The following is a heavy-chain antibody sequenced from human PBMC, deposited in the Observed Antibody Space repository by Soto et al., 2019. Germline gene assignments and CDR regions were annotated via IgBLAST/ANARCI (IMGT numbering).Heavy chain of an antibody. V-gene: IGHV1-69*08. Sequence: QVQLVQSGAEVKKPGSSVKVSCKTSGGTFSNDIITWVRQAPGQGLEWMGRIIPHLYTTNYAQKFQGRVTITADKSTGTAYMELNSLRSEDTAVYYCVRDSPIGSTFSGYDGIDYWGQGTLVTVSS. CDR2: IIPHLYTT. D-gene: IGHD5-12*01. J-gene: IGHJ4*02. CDR3: VRDSPIGSTFSGYDGIDY. CDR1: GGTFSNDI.